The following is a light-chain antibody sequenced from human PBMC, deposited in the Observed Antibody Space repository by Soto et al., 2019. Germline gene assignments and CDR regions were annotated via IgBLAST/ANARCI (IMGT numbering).Light chain of an antibody. Sequence: EIVLTQSPATLSLSPGERATLSCRASQSVSSYLAWYQQKPGQAPRLLIYDASNRATGIPARFSGSGSGTDFTLTISSLEPEDFEVYYCQQRRNWPPLITFGPGTKVDIK. CDR3: QQRRNWPPLIT. V-gene: IGKV3-11*01. CDR1: QSVSSY. J-gene: IGKJ3*01. CDR2: DAS.